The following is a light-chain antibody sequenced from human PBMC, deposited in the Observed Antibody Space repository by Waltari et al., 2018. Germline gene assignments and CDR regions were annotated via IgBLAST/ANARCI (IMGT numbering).Light chain of an antibody. CDR3: QQYNVWPPIT. V-gene: IGKV3-15*01. Sequence: TLSCRASQGVSSNLAWYQQRPGQAPRLLIYDASTRAPGVPSRFSGSGSGTEFTLTIHSLQSEDFALYYCQQYNVWPPITFGQGTRLEIK. J-gene: IGKJ5*01. CDR2: DAS. CDR1: QGVSSN.